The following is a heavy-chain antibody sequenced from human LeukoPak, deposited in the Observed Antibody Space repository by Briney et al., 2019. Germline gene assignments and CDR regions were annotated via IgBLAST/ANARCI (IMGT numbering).Heavy chain of an antibody. CDR3: ARSGTYYDILTGYYSGVWFDP. J-gene: IGHJ5*02. Sequence: SETLSLTCTVSGGSISSYYWSWIRQPPGKGLEWIGYIYYSGSTNYNPSLKSRVTISVDTSKSQFSLKLSSVTAADTAVYYCARSGTYYDILTGYYSGVWFDPWGQGTLVTVSS. CDR1: GGSISSYY. CDR2: IYYSGST. D-gene: IGHD3-9*01. V-gene: IGHV4-59*01.